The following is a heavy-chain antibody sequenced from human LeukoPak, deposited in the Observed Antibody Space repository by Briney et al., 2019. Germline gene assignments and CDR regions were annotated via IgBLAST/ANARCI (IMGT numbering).Heavy chain of an antibody. CDR3: TRGGGHSGYYLGFDY. V-gene: IGHV3-49*03. CDR2: IRRKAYGGTT. Sequence: GRSLRLSCTASGFTFGDYAMSWFRQAPGKGLEWVGFIRRKAYGGTTKYAASVKGRFTISRDDSESIAYLQMNSLKTEDTAVYYCTRGGGHSGYYLGFDYWGQGTLVTVSS. J-gene: IGHJ4*02. D-gene: IGHD5-12*01. CDR1: GFTFGDYA.